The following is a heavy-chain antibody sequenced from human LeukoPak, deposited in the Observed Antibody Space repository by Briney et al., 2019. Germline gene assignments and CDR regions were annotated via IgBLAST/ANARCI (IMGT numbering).Heavy chain of an antibody. J-gene: IGHJ4*02. D-gene: IGHD4-17*01. V-gene: IGHV3-21*01. CDR2: ISSSSSYT. CDR1: GFTFSSYN. Sequence: NPGGSLRLSCAGSGFTFSSYNMYWVRQAPGKGLEWVASISSSSSYTFYADSLKGRITVSRDNARNSVYLKMNSLRVEDTAVYFCARATDYGESISSLYQYFEDWGQGTLVTVSS. CDR3: ARATDYGESISSLYQYFED.